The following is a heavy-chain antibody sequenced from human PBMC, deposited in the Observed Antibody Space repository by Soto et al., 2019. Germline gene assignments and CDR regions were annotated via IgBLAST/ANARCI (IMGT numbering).Heavy chain of an antibody. CDR2: IYYSGST. CDR3: ARGRGYCTNGVCYTRYYYYGMDG. J-gene: IGHJ6*02. D-gene: IGHD2-8*01. Sequence: AAETLATTCTGCGGCLISYYWSWIRQTTGKGLXXIVYIYYSGSTNYNPSLKSRVTISVDTSKNQFSLKLSSVTAADTAVYYCARGRGYCTNGVCYTRYYYYGMDGWGQGTTVTGSS. CDR1: GGCLISYY. V-gene: IGHV4-59*01.